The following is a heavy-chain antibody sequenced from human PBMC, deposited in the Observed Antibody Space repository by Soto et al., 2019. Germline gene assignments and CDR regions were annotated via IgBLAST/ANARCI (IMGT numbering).Heavy chain of an antibody. J-gene: IGHJ5*02. Sequence: SETLSLTCAVYGGSLSGYYWSWIRQPPGKGLEWIGEINHSGSTNYNPSLKSRVTISVDTSKNQFSLKLSSVTAADTAVYYCAGRYYDFWILSSNWFDPWGQGTLVTVSS. D-gene: IGHD3-3*01. CDR3: AGRYYDFWILSSNWFDP. V-gene: IGHV4-34*01. CDR2: INHSGST. CDR1: GGSLSGYY.